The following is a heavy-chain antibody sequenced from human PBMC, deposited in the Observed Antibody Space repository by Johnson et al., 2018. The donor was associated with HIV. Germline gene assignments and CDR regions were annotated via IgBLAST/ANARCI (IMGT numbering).Heavy chain of an antibody. CDR1: GFTFSSYW. V-gene: IGHV3-7*01. Sequence: VQLVESGGGLVQPGESLRLSCAASGFTFSSYWMSWVRQAPGKGLEWVANIKQDGSEMYYVDSVKGRFTISRDNAKNSLYLQMNRLRAGDTAGYYCARGGGSLRWDLSFDIWGQGTVVTLSS. CDR3: ARGGGSLRWDLSFDI. D-gene: IGHD1-26*01. CDR2: IKQDGSEM. J-gene: IGHJ3*02.